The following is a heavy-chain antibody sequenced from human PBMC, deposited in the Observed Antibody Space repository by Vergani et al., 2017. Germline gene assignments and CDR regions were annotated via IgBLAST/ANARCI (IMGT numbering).Heavy chain of an antibody. Sequence: QVQLQESGPGLVQPAETLSLTCVVSNSSINSNYYWGWIRQSPGKRLEWIGSVSHSGSTFSNPSLKSRVTISVDKSKKLISLILNSVTAADTAVYYCGREEINYEVLTGYYICLDARGQGTLVTVSS. D-gene: IGHD3-9*01. J-gene: IGHJ5*02. CDR1: NSSINSNYY. V-gene: IGHV4-38-2*01. CDR2: VSHSGST. CDR3: GREEINYEVLTGYYICLDA.